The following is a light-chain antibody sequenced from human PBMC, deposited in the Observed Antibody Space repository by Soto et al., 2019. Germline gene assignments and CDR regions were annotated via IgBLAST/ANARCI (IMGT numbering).Light chain of an antibody. Sequence: QSALTQPASVSGSPGQSITISCTGTSSDVGGYNYVSWYQQHPGKAPKLMIYEVSNRPSGVSNRFSGSKSGNTASLTISGLHAEDEADYYCRSYTSSSTPIFGGGTKLTVL. J-gene: IGLJ2*01. CDR3: RSYTSSSTPI. CDR1: SSDVGGYNY. CDR2: EVS. V-gene: IGLV2-14*01.